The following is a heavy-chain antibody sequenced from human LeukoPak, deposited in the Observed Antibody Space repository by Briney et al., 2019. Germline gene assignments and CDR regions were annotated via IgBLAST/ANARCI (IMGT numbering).Heavy chain of an antibody. CDR1: GFTVSSNY. Sequence: GGSLRLSCAASGFTVSSNYMSWVRQAPGKGLEWVSVIYSDGYTYYADSVKGRFTVSRDNSKNTLYLQMNSLRVEDTAIYYCARVYLERLTAGYFDHWGQGTWVTVSP. CDR2: IYSDGYT. CDR3: ARVYLERLTAGYFDH. V-gene: IGHV3-53*01. D-gene: IGHD2-8*01. J-gene: IGHJ4*02.